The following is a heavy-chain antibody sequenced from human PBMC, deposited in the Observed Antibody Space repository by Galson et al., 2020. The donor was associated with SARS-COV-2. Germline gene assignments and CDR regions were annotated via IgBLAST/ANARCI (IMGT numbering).Heavy chain of an antibody. Sequence: SGPTLVKPTQTLTLTCTFSGFSLRTSGMCVSWIRQPPGKALEWLVCIDWDDDKYYNSSLKNRLTISKDTSKNQVVLTMTNMDPVDTATYYCARIRGSSWYIDYWGQGTLVTVSS. J-gene: IGHJ4*02. V-gene: IGHV2-70*11. CDR1: GFSLRTSGMC. CDR3: ARIRGSSWYIDY. CDR2: IDWDDDK. D-gene: IGHD6-13*01.